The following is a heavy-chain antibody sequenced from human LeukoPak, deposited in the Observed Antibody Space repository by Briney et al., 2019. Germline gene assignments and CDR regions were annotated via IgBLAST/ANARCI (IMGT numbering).Heavy chain of an antibody. V-gene: IGHV3-33*06. Sequence: GRSLRLSCAASGFTFSSYGMHWVRQAPGKGLEWVAVIWYDGSNKYYADSVKGRFTISRGNSKNTLYLQMNSLRAEDTAVYYRAKGVAISTYLLYAFDIWGQGTMVTVSS. J-gene: IGHJ3*02. D-gene: IGHD2/OR15-2a*01. CDR2: IWYDGSNK. CDR1: GFTFSSYG. CDR3: AKGVAISTYLLYAFDI.